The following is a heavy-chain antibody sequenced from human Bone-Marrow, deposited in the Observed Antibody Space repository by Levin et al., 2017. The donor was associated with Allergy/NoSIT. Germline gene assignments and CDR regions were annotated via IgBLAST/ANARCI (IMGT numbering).Heavy chain of an antibody. J-gene: IGHJ4*02. Sequence: ASVKVSCKASGYTFTSYDINWVRQATGQGLEWMGWMNPNSGNTGYAQKFQGRVTMTRNTSISTAYMELSSLRSEDTAVYYCARVTPRKKLASSYYFDYWGQGTLVTVSS. CDR1: GYTFTSYD. V-gene: IGHV1-8*01. D-gene: IGHD3-3*02. CDR2: MNPNSGNT. CDR3: ARVTPRKKLASSYYFDY.